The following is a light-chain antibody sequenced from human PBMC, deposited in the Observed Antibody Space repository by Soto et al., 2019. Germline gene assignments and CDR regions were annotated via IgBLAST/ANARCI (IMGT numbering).Light chain of an antibody. J-gene: IGLJ1*01. CDR3: SSYISSSTYV. Sequence: QSALTQPASVSGPPGQSITISCTGTSSDIGRYNYVSWYQQYPGKAPKFMIYGVSNRPSGVFNRFSGSKSGNTASLTISGLQAEDEADYYCSSYISSSTYVFGTGTKVTVL. V-gene: IGLV2-14*01. CDR1: SSDIGRYNY. CDR2: GVS.